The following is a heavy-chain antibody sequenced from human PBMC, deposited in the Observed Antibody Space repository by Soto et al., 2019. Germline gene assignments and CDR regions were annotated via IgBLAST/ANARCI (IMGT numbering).Heavy chain of an antibody. D-gene: IGHD2-8*01. Sequence: QMQLEQSGPEVKKPGTSLKVSCKASGFTFTSSAFQWVRQALGQRLEWIGWIAVGSGYTNYAQRFQDRVTLTKDMSTTTTYMELSRLTSEDTAIYYCAADATAWQQMVPSDYWGQGTLVTVSS. CDR2: IAVGSGYT. J-gene: IGHJ4*02. CDR3: AADATAWQQMVPSDY. CDR1: GFTFTSSA. V-gene: IGHV1-58*01.